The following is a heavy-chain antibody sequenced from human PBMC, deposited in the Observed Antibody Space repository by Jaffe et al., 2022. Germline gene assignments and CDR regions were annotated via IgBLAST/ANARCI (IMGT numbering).Heavy chain of an antibody. D-gene: IGHD3-22*01. CDR2: IIPTLGIA. CDR1: GGTFSSYT. J-gene: IGHJ6*03. Sequence: QVQLVQSGTEVKKPGSSVKVSCEASGGTFSSYTITWVRQAPGQGLEWMGRIIPTLGIANYAQKFQGRVTITANISTSTAYMDLSSLRSDDTAVYFCARENDRSGYDLQSYYYYFYLDVWGKGTTVIVSS. CDR3: ARENDRSGYDLQSYYYYFYLDV. V-gene: IGHV1-69*08.